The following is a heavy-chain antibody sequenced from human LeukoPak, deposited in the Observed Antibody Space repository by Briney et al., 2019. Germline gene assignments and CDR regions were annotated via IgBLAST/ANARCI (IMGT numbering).Heavy chain of an antibody. J-gene: IGHJ4*02. V-gene: IGHV3-74*01. CDR3: ATYSGYTNG. CDR2: SNGDGSST. CDR1: VFTFSTYW. Sequence: GGSLRLSCVASVFTFSTYWMYWVRQAPGKGLVWVSRSNGDGSSTNYADSVKGRFTISRDNAKNTLYLQMNSLRAEDTAVYYCATYSGYTNGWGQGTLVTVSS. D-gene: IGHD6-19*01.